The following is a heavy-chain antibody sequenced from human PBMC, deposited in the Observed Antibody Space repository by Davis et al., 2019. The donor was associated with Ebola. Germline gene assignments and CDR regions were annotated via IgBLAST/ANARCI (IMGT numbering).Heavy chain of an antibody. CDR2: INHSGST. J-gene: IGHJ4*02. CDR3: ASHKRWLQPFDY. D-gene: IGHD5-24*01. CDR1: GGSISSYY. Sequence: SETLSLTCTVSGGSISSYYWSWIRQPPGRGLEWIGEINHSGSTNYNPSLKSRVTISVDTSKNQFSLKLSSVTAADTAVYYCASHKRWLQPFDYWGQGTLVTVSS. V-gene: IGHV4-34*01.